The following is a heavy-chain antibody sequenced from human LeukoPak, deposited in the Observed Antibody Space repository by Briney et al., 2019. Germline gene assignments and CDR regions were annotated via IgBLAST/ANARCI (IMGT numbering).Heavy chain of an antibody. CDR1: GFTFSSYA. J-gene: IGHJ2*01. Sequence: GSLRLSCAASGFTFSSYAMSWVRQAPGKGLEWVSAISGSGGSTYYADSVKGRFTISRDNSKNTVYLQMNSLRAEDTAVYYCAKDPSHTMAARVDLWGRGTLVSVSS. CDR3: AKDPSHTMAARVDL. V-gene: IGHV3-23*01. CDR2: ISGSGGST. D-gene: IGHD3-10*01.